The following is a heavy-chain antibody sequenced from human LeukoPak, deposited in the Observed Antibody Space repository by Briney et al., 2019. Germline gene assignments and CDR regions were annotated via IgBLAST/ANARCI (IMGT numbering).Heavy chain of an antibody. D-gene: IGHD4-17*01. Sequence: ASVKVSCTTSGYTFTSYHINWVRQATGQGLEWMGWMNPYSGDRGYAQKFQGRVSITSDTSISTAYMELSSLRSEDTAVYFCARTTSLTASDYDYWGQGTLVTVSS. V-gene: IGHV1-8*03. CDR1: GYTFTSYH. CDR3: ARTTSLTASDYDY. J-gene: IGHJ4*02. CDR2: MNPYSGDR.